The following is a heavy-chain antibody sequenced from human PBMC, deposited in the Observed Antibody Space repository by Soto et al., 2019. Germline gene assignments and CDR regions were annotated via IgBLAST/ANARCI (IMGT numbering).Heavy chain of an antibody. CDR3: ARLRYCSGGNCYGDY. V-gene: IGHV5-51*01. J-gene: IGHJ4*02. Sequence: GESLKISCKGSGYSFTTYWIGWVRQMPGKGLEWMGIIYGGDPDTRYSPSFQGQATISADKSISTAYLQWSSLKASDTATYYCARLRYCSGGNCYGDYWGQGTLVTVSS. CDR1: GYSFTTYW. CDR2: IYGGDPDT. D-gene: IGHD2-15*01.